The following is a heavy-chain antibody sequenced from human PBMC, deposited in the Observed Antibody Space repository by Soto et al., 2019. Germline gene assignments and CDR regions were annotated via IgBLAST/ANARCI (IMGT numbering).Heavy chain of an antibody. D-gene: IGHD3-10*01. J-gene: IGHJ4*01. CDR3: ATIYGSGSTHFDN. CDR1: GDTLNFYT. Sequence: QVQLVQSGAEVKKPGSSVRVSCTASGDTLNFYTISWVRQAPGQGLEWMGRVIPMVAMSSYAQKFQGRVTMSADKSTSTVYRDQRSLRSEDTAMNYCATIYGSGSTHFDNWGQGTLVTVSS. V-gene: IGHV1-69*02. CDR2: VIPMVAMS.